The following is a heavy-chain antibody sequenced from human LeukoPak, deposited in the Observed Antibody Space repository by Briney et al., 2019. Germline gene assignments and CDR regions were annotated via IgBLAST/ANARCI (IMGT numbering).Heavy chain of an antibody. Sequence: PGGSLRLSCAASGFTFSSYAMSWVRQAPGKGLEWVSGISGSDGSTNYADSVKGRFTISRENSKNALYLQMNSLRAEDTAVYYCARDFLSLDYWGQGTLVTVSS. V-gene: IGHV3-23*01. J-gene: IGHJ4*02. CDR1: GFTFSSYA. CDR3: ARDFLSLDY. D-gene: IGHD2/OR15-2a*01. CDR2: ISGSDGST.